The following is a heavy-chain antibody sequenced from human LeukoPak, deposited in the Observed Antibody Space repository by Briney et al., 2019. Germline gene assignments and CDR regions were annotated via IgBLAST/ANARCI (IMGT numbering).Heavy chain of an antibody. J-gene: IGHJ4*02. V-gene: IGHV3-21*01. CDR1: GFTFSSYS. CDR3: ATTPLWNYERDY. D-gene: IGHD1-7*01. Sequence: GGPLRLSCAASGFTFSSYSMNWVRQAPGKGLEWVSSISSSSSYIYYADSVKGRFTISRDNAKNSLYLQMNSLRAEDTAVYYCATTPLWNYERDYWGQGTLVTVSS. CDR2: ISSSSSYI.